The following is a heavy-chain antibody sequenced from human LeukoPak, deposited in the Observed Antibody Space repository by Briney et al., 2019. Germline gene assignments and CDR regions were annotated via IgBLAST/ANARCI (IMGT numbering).Heavy chain of an antibody. CDR3: ARGAYYNILTGYRGEILGFDY. Sequence: GGSLRLSCAASGFTFGSYGMHWVRQAPGKGLEWVAFIRYDGRIKYYADSVKGRFTISRDNSKNTLYLQMNSLRAEDTAVYYCARGAYYNILTGYRGEILGFDYWGQGTLVTVSP. CDR2: IRYDGRIK. D-gene: IGHD3-9*01. J-gene: IGHJ4*02. V-gene: IGHV3-30*02. CDR1: GFTFGSYG.